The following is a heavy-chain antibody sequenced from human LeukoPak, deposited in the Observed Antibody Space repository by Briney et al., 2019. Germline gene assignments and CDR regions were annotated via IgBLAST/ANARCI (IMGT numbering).Heavy chain of an antibody. CDR2: VYHSGST. D-gene: IGHD2-21*01. CDR3: ARHGYCGGDCYLFDY. V-gene: IGHV4-38-2*02. Sequence: PSETLSLTCTVSDYSISSGYYWGWIRQPPGKGLEWIGSVYHSGSTYYNPSLKSRVIISIDTSKNQFSLKLTSVTAADTAVYYCARHGYCGGDCYLFDYWGQGTLVTVSS. J-gene: IGHJ4*02. CDR1: DYSISSGYY.